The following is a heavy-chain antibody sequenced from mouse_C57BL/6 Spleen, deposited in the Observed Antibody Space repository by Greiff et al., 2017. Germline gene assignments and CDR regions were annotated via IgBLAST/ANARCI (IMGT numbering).Heavy chain of an antibody. CDR1: GFSFTSYG. CDR3: ARQSTTVYAMDD. Sequence: VKVVESGPGLVAPSQRLSITCTVSGFSFTSYGVHWVRQPPGKGLEWLVVLWRDGSTTYNSALKSRLSIRKDNAKSQVFLKMNSLQTDDTAMYYCARQSTTVYAMDDWGQGTSVTVSS. V-gene: IGHV2-6-1*01. J-gene: IGHJ4*01. D-gene: IGHD1-1*01. CDR2: LWRDGST.